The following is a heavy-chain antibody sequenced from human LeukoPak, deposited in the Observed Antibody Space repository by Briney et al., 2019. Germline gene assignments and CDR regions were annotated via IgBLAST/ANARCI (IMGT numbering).Heavy chain of an antibody. J-gene: IGHJ3*02. Sequence: PGGSLRLSCAASGFTFDDYAMHWVRQAPGKGLEWVSLISWDGGSTYYADSVKGRFTISRDSSKNSLYLQMNSLRAEDTALYYCAKVAYGHDAFDIWGQGTMVTVSS. CDR2: ISWDGGST. CDR1: GFTFDDYA. CDR3: AKVAYGHDAFDI. V-gene: IGHV3-43D*04. D-gene: IGHD3-16*01.